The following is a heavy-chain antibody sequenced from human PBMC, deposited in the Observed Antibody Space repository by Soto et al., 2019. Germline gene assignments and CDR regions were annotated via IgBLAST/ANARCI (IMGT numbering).Heavy chain of an antibody. D-gene: IGHD6-13*01. Sequence: QVQLQQWGAGLLKPSETLSLTCAVYGGSFSGYYWSWIRQPPGKGLEWIGEINHSGSTNYNPSLKRRVAISGDTSQNQFSLKLSSVTAADTAVYYCARARYSSSWYGYWGQGTLVTVSS. CDR3: ARARYSSSWYGY. CDR1: GGSFSGYY. V-gene: IGHV4-34*01. CDR2: INHSGST. J-gene: IGHJ4*02.